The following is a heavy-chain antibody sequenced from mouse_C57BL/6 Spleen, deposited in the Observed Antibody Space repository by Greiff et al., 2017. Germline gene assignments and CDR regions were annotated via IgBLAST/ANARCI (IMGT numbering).Heavy chain of an antibody. CDR3: ARRGDYYGSSSWYFDG. J-gene: IGHJ1*03. D-gene: IGHD1-1*01. CDR2: FHPYNDDT. CDR1: GYTFTTYP. V-gene: IGHV1-47*01. Sequence: QVQLQQSGAELVKPGASVKMSCKASGYTFTTYPIEWMKQNHGKSLEWIGNFHPYNDDTKYNEKFKGKATLTVEKSSSTVYLELSRLTSDDSAVYYCARRGDYYGSSSWYFDGWGTGTTVTVSS.